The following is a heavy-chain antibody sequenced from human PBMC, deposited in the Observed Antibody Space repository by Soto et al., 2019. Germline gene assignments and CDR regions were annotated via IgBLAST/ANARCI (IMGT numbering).Heavy chain of an antibody. CDR2: INAGNGNT. CDR3: ARDKKVRGVIITNGFDY. J-gene: IGHJ4*02. D-gene: IGHD3-10*01. CDR1: GYTFTSYA. Sequence: QVQLVQSGAEVKKPGASVKVSCKASGYTFTSYAMHWVRQAPGQRLEWMGWINAGNGNTKYSQKFQGRVTITRDTSASTAYMELSSLRSEDTAVYYCARDKKVRGVIITNGFDYWGQGTLVTVSS. V-gene: IGHV1-3*01.